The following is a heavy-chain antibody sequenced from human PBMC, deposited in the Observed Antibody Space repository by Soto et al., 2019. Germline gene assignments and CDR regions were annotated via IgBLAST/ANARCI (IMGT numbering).Heavy chain of an antibody. CDR3: AREQYNWKL. V-gene: IGHV4-59*02. CDR1: GVSVTGYY. Sequence: SSETLSLTCSVSGVSVTGYYWTWIRHSPGKGLEWIGYVYHTGNTYYNPSLKSRVTISLDTSKNQVSLRLRSVTAADTAVYYCAREQYNWKLWGQGXLVTVSS. CDR2: VYHTGNT. D-gene: IGHD1-20*01. J-gene: IGHJ4*02.